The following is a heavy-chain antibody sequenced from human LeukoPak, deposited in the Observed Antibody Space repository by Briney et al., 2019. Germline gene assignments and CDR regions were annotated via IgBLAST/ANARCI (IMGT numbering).Heavy chain of an antibody. Sequence: VASVKVSCKASGYTFTGYYMHWVRQAPGQGLEGMGRINPNSGGTNYAQKFQGRVTMTRDTSISTAYMELSRLRSDDTAVYYCARNEGSYYNFWSGFYIWGQGTLVTVSS. CDR2: INPNSGGT. CDR3: ARNEGSYYNFWSGFYI. V-gene: IGHV1-2*06. J-gene: IGHJ4*02. D-gene: IGHD3-3*01. CDR1: GYTFTGYY.